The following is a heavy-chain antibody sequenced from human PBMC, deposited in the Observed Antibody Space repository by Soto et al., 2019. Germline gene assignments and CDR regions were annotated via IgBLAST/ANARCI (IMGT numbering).Heavy chain of an antibody. CDR1: GGSFSGHS. CDR2: INHSGRV. J-gene: IGHJ5*01. CDR3: STRAYDTNGYYRFDP. Sequence: SETLSLPCAVSGGSFSGHSWTWIRQSPGKGLEWIGDINHSGRVNYSPSLKSRVTISLDTSKNQFSLTLSAVTAADTAMYYCSTRAYDTNGYYRFDPWGQGTLVTVSS. V-gene: IGHV4-34*01. D-gene: IGHD3-22*01.